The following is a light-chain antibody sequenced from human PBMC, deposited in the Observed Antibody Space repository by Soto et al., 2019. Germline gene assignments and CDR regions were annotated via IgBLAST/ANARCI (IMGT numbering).Light chain of an antibody. CDR2: KAS. J-gene: IGKJ1*01. CDR1: QSISSW. CDR3: QQYGSSSPWT. V-gene: IGKV1-5*03. Sequence: DIQMTQSPSTLSASVGDRVTITCRASQSISSWLAWYQQKPGKAPKLLIYKASSLETGVPSRFSGSGSGTELTLIISSLQPDDVASYYCQQYGSSSPWTFGQGTKVEIK.